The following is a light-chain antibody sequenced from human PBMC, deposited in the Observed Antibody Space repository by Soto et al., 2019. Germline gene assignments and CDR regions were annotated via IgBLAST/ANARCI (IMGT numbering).Light chain of an antibody. CDR1: SSDVGSYNY. V-gene: IGLV2-11*01. CDR3: CSYAGNLLV. CDR2: DVG. J-gene: IGLJ1*01. Sequence: QSVLTQPRSVSGSPGQSVTISCTGTSSDVGSYNYVSWYQLRPGKPPKLMIYDVGKRPSGVPDRFSGSKSDNTASLTISGLQPDDEADYFCCSYAGNLLVFGTGTKVTVL.